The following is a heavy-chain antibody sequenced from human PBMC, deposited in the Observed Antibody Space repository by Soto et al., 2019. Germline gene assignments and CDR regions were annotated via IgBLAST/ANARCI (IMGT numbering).Heavy chain of an antibody. CDR1: GYIFSANY. J-gene: IGHJ5*02. V-gene: IGHV1-2*02. CDR3: VRANALAFSNWFDP. Sequence: ASVKVSCKASGYIFSANYIHWVRQAPGQGLEWLGWINPHSGATNYAQKFLGRVTMSADTSASTAYMDLARLKSDDTAVYYCVRANALAFSNWFDPWGRGTLVTSPQ. D-gene: IGHD2-21*01. CDR2: INPHSGAT.